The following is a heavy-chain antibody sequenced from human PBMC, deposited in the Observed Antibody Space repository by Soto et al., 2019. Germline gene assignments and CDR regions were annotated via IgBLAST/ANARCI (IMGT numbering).Heavy chain of an antibody. D-gene: IGHD6-19*01. V-gene: IGHV1-2*04. CDR1: GYTFTGYY. CDR3: AREIAVAGTGFDY. CDR2: INPNSGGT. Sequence: ASVKVSCKASGYTFTGYYMHWVRQAPGQGLEGMGWINPNSGGTNYAQKFQGWVTMTRDTSISTAYMELSRLRSDDTAVYYCAREIAVAGTGFDYGGKGTLVTVSS. J-gene: IGHJ4*02.